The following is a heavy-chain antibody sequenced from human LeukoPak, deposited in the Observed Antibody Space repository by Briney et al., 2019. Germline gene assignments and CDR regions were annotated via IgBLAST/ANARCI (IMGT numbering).Heavy chain of an antibody. V-gene: IGHV3-30*03. J-gene: IGHJ4*02. CDR2: ISYDGSNK. Sequence: GGSLRLSCAASGFTFSSYGMHWVRQAPGKGLEWVAVISYDGSNKYYADSVKGRFTISRDNSKNTLYLQMDSLRSEDTAVYYCARGPRNWGFDYWGQGTLVTVSS. D-gene: IGHD7-27*01. CDR1: GFTFSSYG. CDR3: ARGPRNWGFDY.